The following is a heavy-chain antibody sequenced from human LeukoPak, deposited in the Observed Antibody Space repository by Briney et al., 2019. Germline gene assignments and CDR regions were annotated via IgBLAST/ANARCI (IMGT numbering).Heavy chain of an antibody. CDR1: GFTFSIYA. V-gene: IGHV3-23*01. Sequence: GGSLRLSCAASGFTFSIYAMSWVRQAPGKGLEWVSVIYSGGSTYYADSVKGRFTISRDNSKNTLYLQMNSLRAEDTAVYYCAKDREGVLWFGDTDIWGQGTMVTVSS. D-gene: IGHD3-10*01. J-gene: IGHJ3*02. CDR2: IYSGGST. CDR3: AKDREGVLWFGDTDI.